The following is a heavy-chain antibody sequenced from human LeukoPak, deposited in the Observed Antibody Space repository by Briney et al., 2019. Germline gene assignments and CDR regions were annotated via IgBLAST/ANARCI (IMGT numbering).Heavy chain of an antibody. D-gene: IGHD4-17*01. J-gene: IGHJ4*02. CDR1: GGTFTSYS. V-gene: IGHV3-23*01. CDR2: ICGGGDST. Sequence: PGGSLTLSCAASGGTFTSYSRSWVRQAPGKGLEWVAAICGGGDSTYYADSVNGRFTISRENSNKTLYLQMSSPRAEDTAVYYCATERASRDYEVFDFWGQGPLVTVSS. CDR3: ATERASRDYEVFDF.